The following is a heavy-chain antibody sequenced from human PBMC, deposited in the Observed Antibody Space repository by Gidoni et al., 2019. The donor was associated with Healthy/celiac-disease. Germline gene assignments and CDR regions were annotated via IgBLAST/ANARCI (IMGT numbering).Heavy chain of an antibody. CDR3: ARTTVTIYSWYFDL. CDR1: GGSISRGGYS. V-gene: IGHV4-30-2*01. J-gene: IGHJ2*01. Sequence: QLQLQESGSGLVKPSQTLSLTCAVSGGSISRGGYSWSWIRQPPGKGLEWIGYIYHSGSTYYNPSLKSRVTISVDRSKNQFSLKLSSVTAADTAVYYCARTTVTIYSWYFDLWGRGTLVTVSS. D-gene: IGHD4-17*01. CDR2: IYHSGST.